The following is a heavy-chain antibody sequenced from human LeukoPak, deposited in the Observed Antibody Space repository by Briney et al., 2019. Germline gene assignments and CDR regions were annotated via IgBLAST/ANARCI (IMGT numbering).Heavy chain of an antibody. V-gene: IGHV4-34*01. CDR1: GGSFSGYY. CDR2: INHSGST. Sequence: SSETLSLTCAVYGGSFSGYYWSWIRQPPGKGLEWIGEINHSGSTNYNPSLKSRVTISVDTSKNQFSLKLSSVTAADTAVYYCARGRMRSGWYFSYYYYGMDVWGQGTTVTVSS. CDR3: ARGRMRSGWYFSYYYYGMDV. J-gene: IGHJ6*02. D-gene: IGHD6-19*01.